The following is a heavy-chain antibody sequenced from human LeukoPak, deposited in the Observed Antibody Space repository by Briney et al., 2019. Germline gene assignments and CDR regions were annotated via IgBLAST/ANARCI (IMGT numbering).Heavy chain of an antibody. D-gene: IGHD6-13*01. Sequence: PGGSLRLSCAASGFTFSSYGMHWVRQALGKGLEWVAFIRYDGSNKYCADSVKGRFTISRDNSKNTLYLQMNNLRAEDTAVYYCAKILEQQLVEGAYYFDYWGQGTLVTVSS. V-gene: IGHV3-30*02. J-gene: IGHJ4*02. CDR1: GFTFSSYG. CDR2: IRYDGSNK. CDR3: AKILEQQLVEGAYYFDY.